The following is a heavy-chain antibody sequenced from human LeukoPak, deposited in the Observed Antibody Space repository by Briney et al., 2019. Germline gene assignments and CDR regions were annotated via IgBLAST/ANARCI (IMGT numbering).Heavy chain of an antibody. Sequence: SETLSLTGTVSGYSISSGYYWGWIRQPPGKGLEWIGSIYHSGSTDYNPSLKSRVTISVDPSKNQFSLRLRSVTAADTAVYYCARRSGTLWGSFDIWGQGTVVTVSS. CDR3: ARRSGTLWGSFDI. CDR2: IYHSGST. V-gene: IGHV4-38-2*02. J-gene: IGHJ3*02. D-gene: IGHD1-1*01. CDR1: GYSISSGYY.